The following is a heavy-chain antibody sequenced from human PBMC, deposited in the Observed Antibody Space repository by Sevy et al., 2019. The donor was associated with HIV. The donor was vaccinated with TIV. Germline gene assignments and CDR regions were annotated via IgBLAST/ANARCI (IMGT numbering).Heavy chain of an antibody. CDR2: IRSQTYGGTT. Sequence: GGSLRLSCTASGFTFGDCAMSWFRQAPGKGLEWVGLIRSQTYGGTTNYAASVSARFTISRDDSESIVYLQMNCLKTEDTAMYVCTKVDTVLDAFDYWGQGTLVTVSS. D-gene: IGHD5-18*01. CDR1: GFTFGDCA. CDR3: TKVDTVLDAFDY. V-gene: IGHV3-49*03. J-gene: IGHJ4*02.